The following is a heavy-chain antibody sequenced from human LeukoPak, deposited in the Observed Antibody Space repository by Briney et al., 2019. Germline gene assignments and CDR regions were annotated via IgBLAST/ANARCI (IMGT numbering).Heavy chain of an antibody. D-gene: IGHD1-26*01. CDR3: AKDLIGIVGATYGY. CDR2: ISYDGSNK. Sequence: SGGSLRLSCAASGFTFSSYGMHWVHQAPGKGLEWVAVISYDGSNKYYADSVKGRFTISRDNSKNTLYLQMNSLRAEDTAVYYCAKDLIGIVGATYGYWGQGTLVTVSS. V-gene: IGHV3-30*18. J-gene: IGHJ4*02. CDR1: GFTFSSYG.